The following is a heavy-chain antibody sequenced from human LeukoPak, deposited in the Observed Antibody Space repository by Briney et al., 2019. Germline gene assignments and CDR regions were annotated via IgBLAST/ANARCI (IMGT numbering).Heavy chain of an antibody. J-gene: IGHJ4*02. V-gene: IGHV1-8*01. D-gene: IGHD3-3*01. CDR1: GYTFTSYD. CDR3: ARGIDNTVDFWSGFYSQH. Sequence: ASVKVSCKASGYTFTSYDIMWMRQAAGQGLEWVGWMHPNSGYAGSAQKFQGRITLSRNTSMSTAYMELTSLTSEDTAVYFCARGIDNTVDFWSGFYSQHWGQGTLVTVSS. CDR2: MHPNSGYA.